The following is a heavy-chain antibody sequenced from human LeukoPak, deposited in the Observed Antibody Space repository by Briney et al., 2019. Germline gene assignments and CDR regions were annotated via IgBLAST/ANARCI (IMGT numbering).Heavy chain of an antibody. Sequence: SETLSLTCTVSGGSISSGDYYWSWIRQPTGTGLEWIGYIYYSGSTYNNPSLKSRVTISVDTSKNHFSLKLSSVTAADTAVYYCAREDGDSNWFDPWGQGTLVTVSS. CDR3: AREDGDSNWFDP. D-gene: IGHD4-17*01. CDR2: IYYSGST. V-gene: IGHV4-30-4*01. J-gene: IGHJ5*02. CDR1: GGSISSGDYY.